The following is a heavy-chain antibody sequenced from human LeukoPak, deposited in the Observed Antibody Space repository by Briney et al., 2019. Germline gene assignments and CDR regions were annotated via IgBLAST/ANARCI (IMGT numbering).Heavy chain of an antibody. CDR3: AKDSGQRYYYGMDV. CDR2: ISGTGSST. V-gene: IGHV3-23*01. J-gene: IGHJ6*02. D-gene: IGHD1-1*01. CDR1: GFTFTSYA. Sequence: GGSLRLSCAASGFTFTSYAMTWVRQAPGKGLEWVSVISGTGSSTYYADSVKGRFTISRDNSKNTLYLQMNSLRAEDTAVYYCAKDSGQRYYYGMDVWGQGTTVTVSS.